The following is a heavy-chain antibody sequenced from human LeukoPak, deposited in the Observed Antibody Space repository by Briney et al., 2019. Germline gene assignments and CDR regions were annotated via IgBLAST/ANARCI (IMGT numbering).Heavy chain of an antibody. CDR1: GGSISSSSYY. D-gene: IGHD2-21*01. CDR2: IYYSGST. Sequence: PSETLSLTCTVSGGSISSSSYYWGWIRQPPGKGLEWIGSIYYSGSTYYNPSLKSRVTISVDTSKNQFSPKLSSVTAADTAVYYCARGFRHSVGRPFDIWGQGTMVTVSS. V-gene: IGHV4-39*07. CDR3: ARGFRHSVGRPFDI. J-gene: IGHJ3*02.